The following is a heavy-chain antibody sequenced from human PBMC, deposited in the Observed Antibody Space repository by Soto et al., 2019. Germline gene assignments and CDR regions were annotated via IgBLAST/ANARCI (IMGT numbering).Heavy chain of an antibody. Sequence: ETLSLTCTVSGGSISSYYWSWIRQPPGKGLEWIGYIYYSGSTNYSPSLKSRVTISVDTSKNQFSLKLSSVTAADTAVYYCASLYCSSTSCPYYYYYMDVWGKGTTVTVSS. CDR3: ASLYCSSTSCPYYYYYMDV. CDR1: GGSISSYY. J-gene: IGHJ6*03. V-gene: IGHV4-59*01. CDR2: IYYSGST. D-gene: IGHD2-2*01.